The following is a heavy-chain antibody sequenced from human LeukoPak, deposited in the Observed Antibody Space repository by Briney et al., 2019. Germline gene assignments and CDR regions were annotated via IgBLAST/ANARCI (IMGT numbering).Heavy chain of an antibody. V-gene: IGHV1-46*01. J-gene: IGHJ4*02. CDR1: GFTFTSYY. CDR3: ARDLVASGYDSSGLDY. Sequence: ASVKVSCKASGFTFTSYYMHWVRQAPGQGLEWMGIINPSGGSTSYAQKFQGRVTMTRDTSTSTVYMELSSLRSEDTAVYYCARDLVASGYDSSGLDYWGQGTLVTASS. D-gene: IGHD3-22*01. CDR2: INPSGGST.